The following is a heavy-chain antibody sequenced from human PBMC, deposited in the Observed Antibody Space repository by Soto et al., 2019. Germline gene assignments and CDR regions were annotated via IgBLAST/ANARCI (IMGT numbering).Heavy chain of an antibody. CDR3: ARIAMPARPRWYNWFDP. D-gene: IGHD2-2*01. CDR2: MNPNSGET. CDR1: GYTFNDYE. V-gene: IGHV1-8*03. Sequence: QEQLVQSAAEVKKPGASVKVSCMTSGYTFNDYEINWVRQATGQGLEWIGWMNPNSGETGYAQRFQGRVTITTSSSLRTAYLELSSLTSDATAVYYCARIAMPARPRWYNWFDPWGQGTLVTVSS. J-gene: IGHJ5*02.